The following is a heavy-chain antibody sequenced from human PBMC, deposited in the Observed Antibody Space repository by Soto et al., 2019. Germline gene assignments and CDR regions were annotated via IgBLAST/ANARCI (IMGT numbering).Heavy chain of an antibody. Sequence: PGGSLRLSCAASGFTFSSYGMHWVRQAPGKGLEWVAVIWYDGSNKYYADSVKGRFTISRDNSKNTLYLQMNSLRAEDTAVYYCARDRRRFGELSYDFDYWGQGTLVYGSS. J-gene: IGHJ4*02. CDR3: ARDRRRFGELSYDFDY. D-gene: IGHD3-10*01. CDR2: IWYDGSNK. CDR1: GFTFSSYG. V-gene: IGHV3-33*01.